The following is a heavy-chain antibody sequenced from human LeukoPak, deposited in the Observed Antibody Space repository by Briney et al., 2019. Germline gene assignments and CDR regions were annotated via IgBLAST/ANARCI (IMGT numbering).Heavy chain of an antibody. J-gene: IGHJ3*02. D-gene: IGHD6-19*01. CDR3: ARRIAGDGSHAFDI. CDR1: GFTFSSYG. V-gene: IGHV3-23*01. CDR2: ISGSGGTT. Sequence: GGSLRLSCAASGFTFSSYGMNWVRQAPGKGLEWVSGISGSGGTTYYADSVKGRFTISRDNAKYSVYLQMNSLRAEDTAVSYCARRIAGDGSHAFDIWGQGTMVTVSS.